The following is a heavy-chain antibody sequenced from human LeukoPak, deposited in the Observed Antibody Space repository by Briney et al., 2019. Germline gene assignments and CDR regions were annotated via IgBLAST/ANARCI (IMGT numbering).Heavy chain of an antibody. CDR1: GGSISSSSYY. CDR3: ARDPDGRLDY. V-gene: IGHV4-39*02. Sequence: WETLSLTCTVSGGSISSSSYYWGWIRQPPGKGLEWIGSIYYSGSTYYNPSLKSRVTISVDTSKNQFSLKLSSVTAADTAVYYCARDPDGRLDYWGQGTLVTVSS. CDR2: IYYSGST. D-gene: IGHD1-14*01. J-gene: IGHJ4*02.